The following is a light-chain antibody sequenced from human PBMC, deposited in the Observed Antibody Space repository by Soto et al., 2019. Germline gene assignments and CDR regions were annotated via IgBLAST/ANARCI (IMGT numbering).Light chain of an antibody. J-gene: IGLJ1*01. V-gene: IGLV1-40*01. CDR2: VNS. CDR3: QSFDNSLSGPYV. Sequence: QSVLTQPPSVSGAPGQRVTISCTGSSSNIGAGYDVHWYQQLPGTAPKLLIYVNSNRPSGVPDRFSGSKSGTSASLAITGLQPEDEADYYCQSFDNSLSGPYVFGTGTKPTVL. CDR1: SSNIGAGYD.